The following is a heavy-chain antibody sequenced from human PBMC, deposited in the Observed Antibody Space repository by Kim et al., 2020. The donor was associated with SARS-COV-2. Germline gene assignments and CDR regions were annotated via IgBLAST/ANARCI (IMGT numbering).Heavy chain of an antibody. V-gene: IGHV4-39*07. D-gene: IGHD4-4*01. CDR1: GGSISSSSYY. CDR2: IYYSGST. CDR3: ARWGLHGRGYYFDY. J-gene: IGHJ4*02. Sequence: SETLSLTCTVSGGSISSSSYYWGWIRQPPGKGLEWIGSIYYSGSTYYNPSLKSRVTISVDTSKNQFSMKLSSVTAADTAVYYCARWGLHGRGYYFDYWGQGTLVTVSS.